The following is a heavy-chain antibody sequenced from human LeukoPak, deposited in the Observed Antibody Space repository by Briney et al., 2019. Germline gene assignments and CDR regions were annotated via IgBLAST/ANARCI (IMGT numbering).Heavy chain of an antibody. V-gene: IGHV3-11*01. CDR3: ARAGVVGATADY. CDR1: GGSMSSYF. CDR2: ISGSGDTI. D-gene: IGHD1-26*01. J-gene: IGHJ4*02. Sequence: LSLTCTVSGGSMSSYFWSWIRQPPGKGLEWVSYISGSGDTIFYADSVEGRFTISRDNAKKSLFLQMNSLSAEDTALYYCARAGVVGATADYWGQGTLVTVSS.